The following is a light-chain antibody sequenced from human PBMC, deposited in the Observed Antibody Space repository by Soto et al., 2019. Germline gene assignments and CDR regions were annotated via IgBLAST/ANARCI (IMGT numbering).Light chain of an antibody. J-gene: IGLJ1*01. CDR1: NSNIGGNP. CDR2: SKN. CDR3: ASWDDSLDGYV. V-gene: IGLV1-44*01. Sequence: QSVLTQPSSASGTPGQRVTISCSGSNSNIGGNPVNWFQQLPGTAPKLLIYSKNQRPSGVPDRFSASKSGTSASLAISGLXSDDEADYYCASWDDSLDGYVFGTGTKVTVL.